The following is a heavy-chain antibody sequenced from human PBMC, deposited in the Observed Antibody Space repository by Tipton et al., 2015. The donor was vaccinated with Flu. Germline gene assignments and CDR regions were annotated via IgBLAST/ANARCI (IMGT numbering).Heavy chain of an antibody. D-gene: IGHD6-6*01. J-gene: IGHJ2*01. CDR3: ARGSLAGRGDFHFDL. Sequence: GSLRLSCAASGFTFSTYWMHWVRQAPGKGLVWVSRINTDGRSTNYADSVKGRFTISRDSAKNTLYLQMDSLRVEDTAVYYCARGSLAGRGDFHFDLWGRGTLVTVSS. CDR1: GFTFSTYW. CDR2: INTDGRST. V-gene: IGHV3-74*01.